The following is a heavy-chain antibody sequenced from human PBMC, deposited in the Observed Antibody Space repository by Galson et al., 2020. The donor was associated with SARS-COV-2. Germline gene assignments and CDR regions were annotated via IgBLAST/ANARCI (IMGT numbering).Heavy chain of an antibody. J-gene: IGHJ5*02. CDR2: IYWDNDK. V-gene: IGHV2-5*02. CDR1: GFSLSTFGVG. CDR3: AQRARLLVPGTDWCDP. D-gene: IGHD6-19*01. Sequence: SGPTLVKPTQTLTLTCTFSGFSLSTFGVGVGWVRQPPGKALEWLALIYWDNDKRYNPFMKSRLTINKDTSKNQVVLTMTNMDPVDTATYYCAQRARLLVPGTDWCDPWGQGTLVTVS.